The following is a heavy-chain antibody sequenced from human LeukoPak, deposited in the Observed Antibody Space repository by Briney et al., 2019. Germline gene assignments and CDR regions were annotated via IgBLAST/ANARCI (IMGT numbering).Heavy chain of an antibody. CDR1: GYSFNSYW. CDR2: IFRSGSAT. D-gene: IGHD2-2*01. Sequence: GESLKISCKTSGYSFNSYWISWVRQMPGKGLEWMGIIFRSGSATRYSPSFQGQVTISADRSITTAYLQWSSLRASDTAMYYCARSQPFFDPWGQGTLVTVSS. CDR3: ARSQPFFDP. J-gene: IGHJ5*02. V-gene: IGHV5-51*01.